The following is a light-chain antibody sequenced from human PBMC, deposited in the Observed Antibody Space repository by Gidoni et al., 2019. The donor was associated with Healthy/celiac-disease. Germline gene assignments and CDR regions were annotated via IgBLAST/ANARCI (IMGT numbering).Light chain of an antibody. V-gene: IGKV3-20*01. CDR1: QSVSSSY. Sequence: EIVLTPSPGTLSLSPGERATLSCRASQSVSSSYLACYQQKPGQAPRLLIDGAASRATGIPDRFSGSGSGTDFTLTISRLEPEDFAVYYCQQYGSSYTFGQGTKLEIK. CDR2: GAA. J-gene: IGKJ2*01. CDR3: QQYGSSYT.